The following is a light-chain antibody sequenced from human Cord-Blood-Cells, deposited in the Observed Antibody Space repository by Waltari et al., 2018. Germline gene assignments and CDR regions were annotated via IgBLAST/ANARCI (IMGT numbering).Light chain of an antibody. J-gene: IGLJ3*02. Sequence: NFMLTQPHSVSESPGKTVTISCTRSSGSIASNYVQWYQQRPGSAPTPVIYEDNQRPTGVPDRFSGSIDSSSNSASLTSSGLKTEDEADYCCQSYDSSNWVFGGGTKLTVL. CDR3: QSYDSSNWV. CDR1: SGSIASNY. V-gene: IGLV6-57*03. CDR2: EDN.